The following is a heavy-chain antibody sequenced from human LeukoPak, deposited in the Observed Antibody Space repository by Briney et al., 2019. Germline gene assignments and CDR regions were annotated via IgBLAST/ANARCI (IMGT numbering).Heavy chain of an antibody. J-gene: IGHJ4*02. CDR1: GGTFSSQT. CDR3: ARGHYCSGF. CDR2: IIPVFGVA. D-gene: IGHD3-10*01. Sequence: GSSVKVSCKASGGTFSSQTINWVRQAPGGGLEWMGRIIPVFGVADYAQKFQGRVTITTDEPTSTGYMELSSLTFDDTAVYYCARGHYCSGFWGQGTLVIVSS. V-gene: IGHV1-69*05.